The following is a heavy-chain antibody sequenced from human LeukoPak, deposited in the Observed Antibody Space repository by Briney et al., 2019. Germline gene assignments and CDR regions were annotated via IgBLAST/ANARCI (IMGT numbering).Heavy chain of an antibody. D-gene: IGHD1-26*01. J-gene: IGHJ4*02. V-gene: IGHV3-48*01. Sequence: PGGSLRLSCAASGFSFSSYSMNWVRQAPGKGLEWVSYISSSSTTIYYADSVKGRFTISRDNSKNTLYLQMNSLRAEDTAVYYCARDHLGALSYWGQGTLVTVSS. CDR2: ISSSSTTI. CDR1: GFSFSSYS. CDR3: ARDHLGALSY.